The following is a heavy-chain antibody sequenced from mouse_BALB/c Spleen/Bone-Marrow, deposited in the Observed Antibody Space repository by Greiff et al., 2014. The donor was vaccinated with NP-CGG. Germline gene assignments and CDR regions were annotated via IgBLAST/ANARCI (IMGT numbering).Heavy chain of an antibody. V-gene: IGHV3-6*02. CDR2: ISYDGTN. Sequence: DVKLQESGPGLVKPSQSLSLTCSATGYSTTSGYYWNWIRQFPGNKLEWMGYISYDGTNNYSPSLKNRFSITRDTSKNQFFLKLNSVTTEDTATYYCSRGLFLMDYWGQGTSVTVSS. CDR1: GYSTTSGYY. J-gene: IGHJ4*01. CDR3: SRGLFLMDY.